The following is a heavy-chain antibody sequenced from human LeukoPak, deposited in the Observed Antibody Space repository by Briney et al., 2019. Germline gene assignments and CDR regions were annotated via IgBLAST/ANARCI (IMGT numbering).Heavy chain of an antibody. CDR1: GFTFSSYA. D-gene: IGHD5-12*01. CDR3: ARGALVATIPYFDY. V-gene: IGHV3-64*01. J-gene: IGHJ4*02. Sequence: PRGSLRLSFAASGFTFSSYAMHWVRQAPGKGLEYVSAISSNGGSTYYANSVKGRFTISRDNSKNTLYLQMGSLRAEDMAVYYCARGALVATIPYFDYWGQGTQVTVSS. CDR2: ISSNGGST.